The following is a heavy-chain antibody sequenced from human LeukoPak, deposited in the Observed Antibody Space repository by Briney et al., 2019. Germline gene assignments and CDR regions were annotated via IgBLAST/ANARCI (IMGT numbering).Heavy chain of an antibody. J-gene: IGHJ4*02. CDR1: GFTFSSYG. Sequence: PGGSLRLSWAASGFTFSSYGMHWVRQAPGKGLEWVAVISYDGSNKYYADSVKGRFTISRDNSKNTLYLQMNSLRAEDTAVYYCAKDRHPAMYYFDYWGQGTLVTVSS. V-gene: IGHV3-30*18. CDR3: AKDRHPAMYYFDY. CDR2: ISYDGSNK.